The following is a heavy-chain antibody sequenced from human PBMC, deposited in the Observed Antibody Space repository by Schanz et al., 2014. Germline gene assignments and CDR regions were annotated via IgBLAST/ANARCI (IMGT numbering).Heavy chain of an antibody. J-gene: IGHJ6*02. Sequence: QVQLHESGPGLVKPSETLSLTCTVSGGYINSATYYWDWIRQPPGKGLEWIGSIYYRGTTYYNPSLKSRVTMSVDPSKNQFSLKLSSVTAADTAVFYCARHADMVPTNGVDVWGHGTTVTVSS. CDR2: IYYRGTT. V-gene: IGHV4-39*01. D-gene: IGHD5-12*01. CDR1: GGYINSATYY. CDR3: ARHADMVPTNGVDV.